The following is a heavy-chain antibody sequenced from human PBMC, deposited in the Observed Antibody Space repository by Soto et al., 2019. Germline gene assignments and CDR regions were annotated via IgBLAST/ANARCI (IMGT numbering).Heavy chain of an antibody. D-gene: IGHD3-3*02. CDR1: GDSIISSDFY. J-gene: IGHJ5*02. Sequence: SETLSLTCTVSGDSIISSDFYWGWVRQPPGKGLEWIGGIFYLGSSYYNPSLKSRVTMSVDTSKNQFSLRLRSVTAADTALYFCARHSLALRKNNWFDPWGQGIMVTVSS. V-gene: IGHV4-39*01. CDR3: ARHSLALRKNNWFDP. CDR2: IFYLGSS.